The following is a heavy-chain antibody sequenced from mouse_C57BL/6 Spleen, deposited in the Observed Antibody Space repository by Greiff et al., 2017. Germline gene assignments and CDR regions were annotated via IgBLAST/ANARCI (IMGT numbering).Heavy chain of an antibody. CDR2: IWGDGST. Sequence: VQLVESGPGLVAPSQSLSITCTVSGFSLTSYGVSWVRQPPGKGLEWLGVIWGDGSTNYHSALISRLSISKDNSKSPVFLKLNSLETDDTATYYCANYGSSYWYFDGWGTGTTVTVSS. CDR1: GFSLTSYG. V-gene: IGHV2-3*01. J-gene: IGHJ1*03. CDR3: ANYGSSYWYFDG. D-gene: IGHD1-1*01.